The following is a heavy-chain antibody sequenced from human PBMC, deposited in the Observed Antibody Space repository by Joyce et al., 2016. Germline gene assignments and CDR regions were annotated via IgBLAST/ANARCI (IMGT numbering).Heavy chain of an antibody. CDR2: INTDGSST. J-gene: IGHJ5*02. V-gene: IGHV3-74*01. CDR3: VRGISARPGGPNWFDP. Sequence: EVQLVESGGGLVQPGGSLRLSCAASGFSFSGYWIHWVRQDPGKGRVWVSRINTDGSSTSFAESVKGRFTISRDNAKNTLYLQMNSLRAEDTAVYYCVRGISARPGGPNWFDPWGQGTLVTVSS. CDR1: GFSFSGYW. D-gene: IGHD6-6*01.